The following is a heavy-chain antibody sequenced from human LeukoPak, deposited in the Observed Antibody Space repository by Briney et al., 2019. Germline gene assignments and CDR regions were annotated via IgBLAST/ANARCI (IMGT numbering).Heavy chain of an antibody. CDR3: AKGTVLRYFDWLPIMDYFDY. Sequence: QPGGSLRLSCAASGFTFSSYEMNWVRQAPGKGLEWVSYISSSGSTIYYADSVKGRFTISRDNSKNSLYLQMNSLRTEDTALYYCAKGTVLRYFDWLPIMDYFDYWGQGTLVTVSS. V-gene: IGHV3-48*03. CDR2: ISSSGSTI. J-gene: IGHJ4*02. D-gene: IGHD3-9*01. CDR1: GFTFSSYE.